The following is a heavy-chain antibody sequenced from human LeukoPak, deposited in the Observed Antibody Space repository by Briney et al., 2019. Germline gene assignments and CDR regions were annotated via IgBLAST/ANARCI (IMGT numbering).Heavy chain of an antibody. CDR3: ARCGYSYELDY. CDR1: GVSISSSNSY. CDR2: IYYSGNT. J-gene: IGHJ4*02. Sequence: SETLSLTCTVSGVSISSSNSYWGWIRQPPGKGLEWIGSIYYSGNTYYNASLKSQVSISIDTSKNQFSLKLTSVTAADTAVYYCARCGYSYELDYWGQGTLVTVSS. D-gene: IGHD5-18*01. V-gene: IGHV4-39*07.